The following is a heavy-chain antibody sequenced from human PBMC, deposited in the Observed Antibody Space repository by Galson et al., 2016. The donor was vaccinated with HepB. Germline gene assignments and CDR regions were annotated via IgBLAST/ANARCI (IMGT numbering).Heavy chain of an antibody. J-gene: IGHJ3*02. D-gene: IGHD1-26*01. CDR1: DGSLSDYY. CDR2: INDSGDT. CDR3: TRGDPYSGRNGDT. V-gene: IGHV4-34*01. Sequence: SETLSLTCAVSDGSLSDYYWSWIRQAPGKGLEWIGEINDSGDTNTNPSLKGRVSISVDTSRKQFSLRLSSVTAADTAVYYRTRGDPYSGRNGDTWGQGTKVTVSS.